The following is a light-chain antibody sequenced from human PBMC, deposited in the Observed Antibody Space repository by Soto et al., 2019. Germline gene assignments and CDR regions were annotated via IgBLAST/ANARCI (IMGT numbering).Light chain of an antibody. J-gene: IGLJ2*01. CDR1: SSDVGGYNY. CDR3: SSYTSSSTPVV. CDR2: EVS. Sequence: QSALTQPASVSGSPGQSITISCTGTSSDVGGYNYVSWYPQHPGKAPKLMIYEVSNRPSGVSNPFSGSKSGNTASLTISGLQAEDEADYYCSSYTSSSTPVVFGGGNKLTVL. V-gene: IGLV2-14*01.